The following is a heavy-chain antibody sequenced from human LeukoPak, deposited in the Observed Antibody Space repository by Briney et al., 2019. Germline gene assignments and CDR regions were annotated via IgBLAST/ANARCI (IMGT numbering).Heavy chain of an antibody. D-gene: IGHD2-2*01. CDR3: ARGTKYQLLSGFDP. V-gene: IGHV4-39*01. CDR1: GGPISSSSYY. Sequence: SETLSLTCTVSGGPISSSSYYWGWIRQPPGKGLEWIGSIYYSGSTYYNPSLKSRVTISVDTSKNQFSLKLSSVTAADTAVYYCARGTKYQLLSGFDPWGQGTLVTVSS. J-gene: IGHJ5*02. CDR2: IYYSGST.